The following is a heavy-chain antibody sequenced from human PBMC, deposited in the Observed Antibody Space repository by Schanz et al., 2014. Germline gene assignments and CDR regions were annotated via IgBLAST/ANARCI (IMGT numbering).Heavy chain of an antibody. V-gene: IGHV3-15*02. Sequence: DVQLVESGGTLVRPGGSLRLSCAASGFTFSNSWMSWVRQAPGKGLEWVGRVKSKADGGTTAYAAPVEGRFTVSRDDSKNMLYLQMDSLKTEDTALYYCTTAHYSSNYETLDYWGQGTLVTVSS. CDR3: TTAHYSSNYETLDY. CDR2: VKSKADGGTT. D-gene: IGHD6-13*01. J-gene: IGHJ4*02. CDR1: GFTFSNSW.